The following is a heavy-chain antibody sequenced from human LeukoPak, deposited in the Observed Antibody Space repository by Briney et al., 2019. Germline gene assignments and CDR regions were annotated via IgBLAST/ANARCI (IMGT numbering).Heavy chain of an antibody. D-gene: IGHD6-19*01. Sequence: SETLSLTCTVSGGSISTYYWSCIRQPPGKGLQWIGYIYYSGSTNYNPSLKSRVTISVDTSKNQFSLKLTSVTAADTAVYYCARDRSTGWYYFDYWGQGTLVTVSS. CDR3: ARDRSTGWYYFDY. J-gene: IGHJ4*02. V-gene: IGHV4-59*01. CDR2: IYYSGST. CDR1: GGSISTYY.